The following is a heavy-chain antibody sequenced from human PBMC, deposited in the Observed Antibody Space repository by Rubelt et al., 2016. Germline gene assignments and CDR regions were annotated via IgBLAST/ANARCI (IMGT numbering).Heavy chain of an antibody. V-gene: IGHV3-23*01. D-gene: IGHD2-2*01. Sequence: AASGFTFSNYAMTWVRQAPGRGLEWLSAITDSGHITYYADSVKRRFTISRDNSKNTLYLQVNSLGAEDTALYYCAQEMTPTSRSLYWGQGALVTVSS. J-gene: IGHJ4*02. CDR3: AQEMTPTSRSLY. CDR1: GFTFSNYA. CDR2: ITDSGHIT.